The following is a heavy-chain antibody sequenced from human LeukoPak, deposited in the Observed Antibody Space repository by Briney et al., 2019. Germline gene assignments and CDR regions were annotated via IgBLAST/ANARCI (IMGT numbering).Heavy chain of an antibody. Sequence: GASVKVSCKASGYTFTSYDINWVRQATGQGLEWMGWMNSNSGNTGYAQKFQGRVTMTRNTSISTAYMELSSLRSEDTAVYYCARRTMVRGVTFGYWGQGTLVTVSS. J-gene: IGHJ4*02. CDR3: ARRTMVRGVTFGY. V-gene: IGHV1-8*01. D-gene: IGHD3-10*01. CDR2: MNSNSGNT. CDR1: GYTFTSYD.